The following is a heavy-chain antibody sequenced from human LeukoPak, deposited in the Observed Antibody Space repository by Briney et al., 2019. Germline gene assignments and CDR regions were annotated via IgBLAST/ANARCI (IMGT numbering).Heavy chain of an antibody. CDR1: GGTFSSYA. V-gene: IGHV1-69*04. D-gene: IGHD3-10*01. CDR3: ASGYYGSGNLRD. J-gene: IGHJ3*01. CDR2: IIPILGIA. Sequence: SVKVSCKASGGTFSSYAISWVQQAPGQGLEWMGRIIPILGIANYAQKFQGRVTITADKSTSTAYMELSSLRSEDTAVYYCASGYYGSGNLRDWGQGTMVTVSS.